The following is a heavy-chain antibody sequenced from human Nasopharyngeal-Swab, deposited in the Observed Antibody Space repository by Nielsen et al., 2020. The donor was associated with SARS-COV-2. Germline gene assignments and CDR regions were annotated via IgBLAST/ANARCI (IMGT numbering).Heavy chain of an antibody. Sequence: GESLKISCGGSGFTFSDYWMSWVRQSPEKGLEWVVNIKQVGTLKSYVDSVKGRFIISRDNAKNSLDLQMNSLRVEDTAVYYCVRNEIWGQGTLVTVS. CDR3: VRNEI. V-gene: IGHV3-7*03. CDR2: IKQVGTLK. CDR1: GFTFSDYW. J-gene: IGHJ4*02.